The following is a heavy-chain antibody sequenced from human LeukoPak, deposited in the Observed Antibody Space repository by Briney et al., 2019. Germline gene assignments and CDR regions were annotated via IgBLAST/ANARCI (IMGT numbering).Heavy chain of an antibody. D-gene: IGHD1-26*01. CDR2: IYYSRST. CDR3: ASGSLTRNAFDI. J-gene: IGHJ3*02. V-gene: IGHV4-38-2*01. Sequence: PSETLSLTCAVSGYSLSSGYYWGWIRQPPGKGLAWIGTIYYSRSTYYNPSLKSRLTISVDTSKNHFSLKLSSVTAADTAIYYCASGSLTRNAFDIWGQGTMVTVSS. CDR1: GYSLSSGYY.